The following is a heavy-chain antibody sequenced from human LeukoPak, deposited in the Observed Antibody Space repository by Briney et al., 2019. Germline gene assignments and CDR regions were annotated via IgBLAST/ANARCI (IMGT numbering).Heavy chain of an antibody. CDR1: GYTFTSYG. D-gene: IGHD3-16*02. J-gene: IGHJ4*02. Sequence: ASVKVSCKASGYTFTSYGISWVRQAPGQGLEWMGWISAYNGNTNYAQKLQGRVTMTTDTSTSTAYMELRSLRSDDTAVYYCARDLGTYYDYVWGSYRYSPFDYWGQGTLVTVSS. CDR3: ARDLGTYYDYVWGSYRYSPFDY. CDR2: ISAYNGNT. V-gene: IGHV1-18*01.